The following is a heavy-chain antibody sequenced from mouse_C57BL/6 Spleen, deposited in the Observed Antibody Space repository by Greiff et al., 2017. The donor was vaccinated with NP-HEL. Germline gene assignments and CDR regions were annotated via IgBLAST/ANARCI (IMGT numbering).Heavy chain of an antibody. CDR3: ARYSNYYAMDY. CDR1: GYAFSSSW. D-gene: IGHD2-5*01. V-gene: IGHV1-82*01. CDR2: IYPGDGDT. Sequence: LVESGPELVKPGASVKISCKASGYAFSSSWMNWVKQRPGKGLEWIGRIYPGDGDTNYNGKFKGKATLTADKSSSTAYMQLSSLTSEDSAVYFCARYSNYYAMDYWGQGTSVTVSS. J-gene: IGHJ4*01.